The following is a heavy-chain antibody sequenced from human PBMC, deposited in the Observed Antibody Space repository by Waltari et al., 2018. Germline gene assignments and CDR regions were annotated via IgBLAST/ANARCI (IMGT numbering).Heavy chain of an antibody. V-gene: IGHV1-2*02. J-gene: IGHJ4*02. CDR2: INPNRGGT. Sequence: QVQLVQSGAEVKKPGASVKVSCKASGYTFTGYYMHWVRQAPGQGLEWMGWINPNRGGTNYAQKFQGRVTMTRDTSISTAYMELSRLRSDDTAVYYCARGYGSGSYYNLWAGYWGQGTLVTVSS. D-gene: IGHD3-10*01. CDR1: GYTFTGYY. CDR3: ARGYGSGSYYNLWAGY.